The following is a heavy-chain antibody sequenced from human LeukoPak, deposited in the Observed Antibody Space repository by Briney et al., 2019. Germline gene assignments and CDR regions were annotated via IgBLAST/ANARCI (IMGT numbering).Heavy chain of an antibody. CDR1: GFTFDDYA. CDR3: ARANYYGSGRAAFDI. D-gene: IGHD3-10*01. J-gene: IGHJ3*02. V-gene: IGHV3-74*01. Sequence: GGSLRLSCAASGFTFDDYAMHWVRQAPGKGLVWVSRINSDGSSTSYADSVKGRFTISRDNAKNTLYLQMNSLRAEDTAVYYCARANYYGSGRAAFDIWGQGTMVTVSS. CDR2: INSDGSST.